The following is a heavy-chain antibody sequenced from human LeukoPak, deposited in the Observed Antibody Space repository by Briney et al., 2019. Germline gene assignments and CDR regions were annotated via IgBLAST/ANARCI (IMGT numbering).Heavy chain of an antibody. CDR1: GYTFTSCG. V-gene: IGHV1-18*01. J-gene: IGHJ3*02. CDR3: ARDLSQHDAFDI. Sequence: ASVKVSCTASGYTFTSCGISWVRQAPGQGLEWMGWISAYNGNTNYAQKLQGRVTMTTDTSTSTAYMELRSLRSDDTAVYYCARDLSQHDAFDIWGQGTMVTVSS. CDR2: ISAYNGNT.